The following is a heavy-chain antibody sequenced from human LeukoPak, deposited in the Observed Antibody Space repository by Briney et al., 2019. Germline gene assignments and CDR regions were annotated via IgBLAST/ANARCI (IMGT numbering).Heavy chain of an antibody. D-gene: IGHD6-13*01. CDR1: GFTFSNYA. CDR2: ISGSGGST. Sequence: GGSLRLSCAASGFTFSNYAMSWVRQAPRKGLEWVSTISGSGGSTYYADSVKGRFTISRDTSKNTLYLHMNSLRAEDTAVYYCTKEVAAAGYFDYWGQGTLVTVSS. J-gene: IGHJ4*02. CDR3: TKEVAAAGYFDY. V-gene: IGHV3-23*01.